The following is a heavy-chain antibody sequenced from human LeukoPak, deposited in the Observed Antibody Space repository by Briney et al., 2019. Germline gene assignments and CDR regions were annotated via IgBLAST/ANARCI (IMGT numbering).Heavy chain of an antibody. Sequence: PGGSLRLSSAASGFTFSSYVMHWVRQAPGKGLEWVAVIWYDGFNKYYADSVKGRFTISRDNSKNTLYLQMNSLRAEDTAVYYCARDLGNWGWNDFWGQGTLVTVSS. CDR1: GFTFSSYV. J-gene: IGHJ4*02. D-gene: IGHD7-27*01. CDR3: ARDLGNWGWNDF. CDR2: IWYDGFNK. V-gene: IGHV3-33*01.